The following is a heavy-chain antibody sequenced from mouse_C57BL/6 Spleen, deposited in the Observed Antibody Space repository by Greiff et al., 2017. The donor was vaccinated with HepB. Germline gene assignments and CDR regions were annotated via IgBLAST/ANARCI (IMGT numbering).Heavy chain of an antibody. Sequence: VQLQQPGAELVRPGSSVKLSCKASGYTFTSYWMHWVKQRPIQGLEWIGNIDPSDSETHYNQKFKDKATLTVDKSSSTAYMQLSSLTSEDSAVYYCARGDYGNSWYFDVWGTGTTVTVSS. D-gene: IGHD2-1*01. CDR1: GYTFTSYW. V-gene: IGHV1-52*01. J-gene: IGHJ1*03. CDR3: ARGDYGNSWYFDV. CDR2: IDPSDSET.